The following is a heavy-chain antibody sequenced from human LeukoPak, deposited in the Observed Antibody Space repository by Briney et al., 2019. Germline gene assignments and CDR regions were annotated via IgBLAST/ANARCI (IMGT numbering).Heavy chain of an antibody. D-gene: IGHD2-2*02. CDR3: ARGGYCSSTSCYMRSPFDP. J-gene: IGHJ5*02. CDR2: INPNSGGT. Sequence: GASVKVSCKASGYTFIGYYMHWVRQAPGQGLEWMGWINPNSGGTNYAQKFQGRVTMTRDTSISTAYMELSRLRSDDTAVYYCARGGYCSSTSCYMRSPFDPWGQGTLVTVSS. V-gene: IGHV1-2*02. CDR1: GYTFIGYY.